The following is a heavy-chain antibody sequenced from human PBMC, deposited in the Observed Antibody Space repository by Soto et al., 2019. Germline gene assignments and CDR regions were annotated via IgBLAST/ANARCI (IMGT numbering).Heavy chain of an antibody. D-gene: IGHD3-3*01. CDR1: GYTFTSYG. J-gene: IGHJ6*03. CDR2: ISAYNGNT. Sequence: ASVKVSCKASGYTFTSYGISWVRQAPGQGLEWMGWISAYNGNTNYAQKLQGRVTMTTDTSTSTAYMELRSLRSDDTAVYYCAREREITIFGVAPPWYMEVWGKGTTVTVSS. V-gene: IGHV1-18*01. CDR3: AREREITIFGVAPPWYMEV.